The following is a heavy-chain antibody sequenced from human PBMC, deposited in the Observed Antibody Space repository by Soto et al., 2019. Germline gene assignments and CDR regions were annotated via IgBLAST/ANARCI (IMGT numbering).Heavy chain of an antibody. CDR3: ARDTQQDSNGYYLEWFDP. CDR1: GYTFYRYG. J-gene: IGHJ5*02. Sequence: QVQLVQSGAEVKKAGASVKVSCKASGYTFYRYGITWVRQAPGQGLEWMGWINPSNDNTNYAQKFRCRVTMTPDASKSTAQMELRSLKSDDTAVYYCARDTQQDSNGYYLEWFDPWGQGTLVTVSS. CDR2: INPSNDNT. V-gene: IGHV1-18*01. D-gene: IGHD3-22*01.